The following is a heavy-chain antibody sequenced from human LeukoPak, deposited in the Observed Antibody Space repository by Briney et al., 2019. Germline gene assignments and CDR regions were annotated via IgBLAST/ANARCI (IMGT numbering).Heavy chain of an antibody. CDR1: GYAFTSYG. V-gene: IGHV1-18*01. Sequence: ASVKVSCKASGYAFTSYGISWVRQAPGQGLKWMGWISAYNGNTNYAQKLQGRVTMTTDTSTSTAYMELRSLRSDDTAVYYCARAPYYYGSGSYFYYWGQGTLVTVSS. J-gene: IGHJ4*02. CDR3: ARAPYYYGSGSYFYY. D-gene: IGHD3-10*01. CDR2: ISAYNGNT.